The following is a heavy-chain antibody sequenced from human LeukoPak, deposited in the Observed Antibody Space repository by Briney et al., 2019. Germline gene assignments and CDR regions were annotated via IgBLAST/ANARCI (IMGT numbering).Heavy chain of an antibody. V-gene: IGHV5-51*01. CDR2: IYPGDSDT. Sequence: GESLKISCKGSGYSFTSYWIGWVRQMPGKGLEWMGIIYPGDSDTRYNPSFQGQVTISADKSINTAYLQWSSLKASDTAMYYCARRRDFWSGSLNAFDIWGQGAMVTVSS. CDR1: GYSFTSYW. D-gene: IGHD3-3*01. CDR3: ARRRDFWSGSLNAFDI. J-gene: IGHJ3*02.